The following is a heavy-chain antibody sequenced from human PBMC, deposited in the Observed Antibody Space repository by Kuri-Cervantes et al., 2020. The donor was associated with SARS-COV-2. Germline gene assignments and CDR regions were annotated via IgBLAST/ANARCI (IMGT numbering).Heavy chain of an antibody. CDR1: GFTFSNYG. CDR2: IWYDGSNK. CDR3: ARDGDY. V-gene: IGHV3-33*01. Sequence: GESLKISCAASGFTFSNYGMHWVRQAPGKGLEWVAVIWYDGSNKYYVDSVKGRFTISRDDSKNTLYLQMDSLRDDDTAVYYCARDGDYWGQGTLVTVSS. J-gene: IGHJ4*02.